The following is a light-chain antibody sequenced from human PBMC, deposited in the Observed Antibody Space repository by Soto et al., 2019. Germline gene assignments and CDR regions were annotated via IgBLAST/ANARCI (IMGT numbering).Light chain of an antibody. J-gene: IGKJ1*01. CDR3: QQYNSYDMWS. CDR1: QGISKW. Sequence: DIHMTQSPSTLSASVGDRVTITCRASQGISKWLAWYQQKPGKAPKLLIYGASSLENGVPSRFSGSGSGTEFTLTISSPQPDDFATYFCQQYNSYDMWSFGQGTKVDIK. CDR2: GAS. V-gene: IGKV1-5*01.